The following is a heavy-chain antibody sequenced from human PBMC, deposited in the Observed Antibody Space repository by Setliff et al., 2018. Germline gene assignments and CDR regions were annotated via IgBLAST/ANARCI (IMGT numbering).Heavy chain of an antibody. CDR3: ARDLTGGYYSSPLDY. D-gene: IGHD3-10*01. CDR2: IKQDGSEK. CDR1: GFTFSSYW. J-gene: IGHJ4*02. Sequence: AGGSLRLSCAASGFTFSSYWMSWVRQAPGKGLEWVANIKQDGSEKYYVDSVKGRFTISRDNAKNSLYLQMNSLRAEDTAVYYCARDLTGGYYSSPLDYWGQGTLVTVSS. V-gene: IGHV3-7*01.